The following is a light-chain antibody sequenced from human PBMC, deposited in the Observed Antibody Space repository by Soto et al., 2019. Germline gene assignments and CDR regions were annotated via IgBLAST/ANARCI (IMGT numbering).Light chain of an antibody. V-gene: IGKV3-15*01. Sequence: EIVMTQSPATLSVSPGERATLSCRASQSVSSNLAWYQQKPGQAPRLLIYGASTRATGIPARFSGSGSGTEFTLTIRRLQSADFAVYYFQEYKNWPRTFGQGTKVEIK. CDR3: QEYKNWPRT. CDR2: GAS. CDR1: QSVSSN. J-gene: IGKJ1*01.